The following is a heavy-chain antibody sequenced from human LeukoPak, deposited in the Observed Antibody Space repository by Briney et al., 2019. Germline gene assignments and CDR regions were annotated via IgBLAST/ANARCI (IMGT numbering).Heavy chain of an antibody. D-gene: IGHD5-18*01. CDR2: IYYSGST. V-gene: IGHV4-39*01. CDR1: GGSISSSSYY. CDR3: AIAAGWGYSYGYYFDY. Sequence: SETLSLTCTVSGGSISSSSYYWGWIRQPPGKGLEWIGRIYYSGSTYYNPSLKSRVTISVDTSKNQFSLKLSSVTAADTAVYYCAIAAGWGYSYGYYFDYWGQGTLVTVSS. J-gene: IGHJ4*02.